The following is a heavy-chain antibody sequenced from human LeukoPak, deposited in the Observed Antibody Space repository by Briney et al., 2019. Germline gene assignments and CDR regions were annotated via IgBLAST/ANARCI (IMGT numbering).Heavy chain of an antibody. V-gene: IGHV3-43*02. D-gene: IGHD3-22*01. CDR2: ISGDGGST. Sequence: PGGSLRLSCAASGFTFDDYAIHWVCQPPGKGLEWVSLISGDGGSTYYADSVKGRFTISRDNSKNSLYLQMNSLRTEDTALYYCTKGHHSSGYYDYWGQGTLVTVSS. CDR1: GFTFDDYA. CDR3: TKGHHSSGYYDY. J-gene: IGHJ4*02.